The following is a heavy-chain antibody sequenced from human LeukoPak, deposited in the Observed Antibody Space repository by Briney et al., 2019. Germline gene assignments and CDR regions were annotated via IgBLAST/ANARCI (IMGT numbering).Heavy chain of an antibody. Sequence: GGSLRLSCAASGFTFSNYAMSWVRQAPGKGLEWVSPISNRGGVTYCAESVKGRFTISRDNSKNTLYLQMNSLRAEDTAIYYCAKARGAAAANDFDYWGQGTLVTVSS. CDR2: ISNRGGVT. CDR1: GFTFSNYA. J-gene: IGHJ4*02. CDR3: AKARGAAAANDFDY. V-gene: IGHV3-23*01. D-gene: IGHD6-13*01.